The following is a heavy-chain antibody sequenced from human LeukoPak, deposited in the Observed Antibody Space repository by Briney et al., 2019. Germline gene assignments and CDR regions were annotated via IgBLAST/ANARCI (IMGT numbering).Heavy chain of an antibody. CDR1: GGSISSSY. CDR2: VFYSGTT. Sequence: SETLSLTCTVSGGSISSSYWSWIRQPPGKGLEWIASVFYSGTTYYNPSLKSRVTISMDTSRKQISLRLTSVTATDTAIYYCARRSRLYRHETTGYHDSWGQGTLVTVSS. V-gene: IGHV4-59*08. J-gene: IGHJ4*02. CDR3: ARRSRLYRHETTGYHDS. D-gene: IGHD3-9*01.